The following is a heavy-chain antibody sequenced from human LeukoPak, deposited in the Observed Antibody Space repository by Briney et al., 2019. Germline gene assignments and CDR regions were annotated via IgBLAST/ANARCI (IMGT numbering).Heavy chain of an antibody. CDR3: ARGYYDSSGYYYFDY. V-gene: IGHV4-59*01. CDR2: SYYSGST. J-gene: IGHJ4*02. D-gene: IGHD3-22*01. CDR1: GGSISSYY. Sequence: SETLSLTCTDSGGSISSYYWSWIRQPPGKGLEWIAYSYYSGSTNYNPSLKSRVTISVDTSKNQFSLKLSSVTAADTAVYYCARGYYDSSGYYYFDYWGQGTLVTVSS.